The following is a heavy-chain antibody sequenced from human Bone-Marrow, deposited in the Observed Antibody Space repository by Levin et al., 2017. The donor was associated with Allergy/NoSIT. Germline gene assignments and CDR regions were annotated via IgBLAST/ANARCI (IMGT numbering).Heavy chain of an antibody. CDR3: ARMNGEFDY. D-gene: IGHD3-10*01. V-gene: IGHV3-11*01. CDR1: GFTFSDYY. CDR2: ISSSGSTI. Sequence: LTCATSGFTFSDYYMSWIRQAPGKGLEWISYISSSGSTIDYAESVKGRFTITRDDAKKSVYLQMNSLRVEDAALYYCARMNGEFDYWGQGTLVTVSS. J-gene: IGHJ4*02.